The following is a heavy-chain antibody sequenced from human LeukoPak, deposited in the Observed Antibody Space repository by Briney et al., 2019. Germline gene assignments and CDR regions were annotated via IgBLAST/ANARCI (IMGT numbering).Heavy chain of an antibody. CDR2: MNPNSGNT. CDR1: GYTFTGYY. V-gene: IGHV1-8*03. D-gene: IGHD6-6*01. CDR3: ARGISGSSLPFYYYYYYMDV. J-gene: IGHJ6*03. Sequence: ASVKVSCKASGYTFTGYYMHWVRQATGQGLEWMGWMNPNSGNTGYAQKFQGRVTITRNTSISTAYMELSSLRSEDTAVYYCARGISGSSLPFYYYYYYMDVWGKGTTVTVSS.